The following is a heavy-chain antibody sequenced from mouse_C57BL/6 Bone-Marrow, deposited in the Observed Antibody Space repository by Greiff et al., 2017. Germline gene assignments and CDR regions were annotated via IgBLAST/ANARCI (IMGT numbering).Heavy chain of an antibody. CDR1: GYTFTDYY. Sequence: EVQLQQSGPELVKPGASVKISCKASGYTFTDYYMNWVKQSHGKSLEWIGDINPNNGGTSYNQKFKGKATLTVDKSSSTAYMELRSLTSEDSAVYYCARRDHYYGSSWVGAMDYWGQGTSVTGSS. D-gene: IGHD1-1*01. CDR3: ARRDHYYGSSWVGAMDY. V-gene: IGHV1-26*01. J-gene: IGHJ4*01. CDR2: INPNNGGT.